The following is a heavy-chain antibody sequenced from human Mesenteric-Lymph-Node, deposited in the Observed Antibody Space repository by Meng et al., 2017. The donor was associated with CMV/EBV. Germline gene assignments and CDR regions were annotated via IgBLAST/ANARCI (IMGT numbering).Heavy chain of an antibody. D-gene: IGHD1-26*01. Sequence: GGSLRLSCAASGLTVSSNYMSWVRQAPGKGLEWVSFIYSGGSTYYADSVKGRFTISRDNSKDTLYLEMNSLRAEGTAVYYCAKEGKRTVGTTTHYGAMDVWGQGTTVTVSS. V-gene: IGHV3-53*01. CDR2: IYSGGST. CDR1: GLTVSSNY. CDR3: AKEGKRTVGTTTHYGAMDV. J-gene: IGHJ6*02.